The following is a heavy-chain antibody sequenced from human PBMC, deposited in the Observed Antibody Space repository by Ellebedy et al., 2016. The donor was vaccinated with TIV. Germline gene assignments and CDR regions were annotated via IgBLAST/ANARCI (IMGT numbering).Heavy chain of an antibody. CDR2: SDYSGST. J-gene: IGHJ4*02. CDR1: GGFITSEADY. Sequence: LRLSCTVSGGFITSEADYWSWIRQYPGKGLEWIGFSDYSGSTNYNASLKGRVEISIDKSTNQFSMKLTSVTAADTAVYFCARGGSTVRGVIGYWGQGTLVTVSS. CDR3: ARGGSTVRGVIGY. V-gene: IGHV4-31*03. D-gene: IGHD3-10*01.